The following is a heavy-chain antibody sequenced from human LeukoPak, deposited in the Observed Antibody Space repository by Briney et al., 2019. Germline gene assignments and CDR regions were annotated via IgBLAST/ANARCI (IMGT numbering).Heavy chain of an antibody. CDR3: ARAGGGNLNFDY. CDR1: EFTFSSYE. J-gene: IGHJ4*02. CDR2: ITSSGDSK. D-gene: IGHD2-15*01. V-gene: IGHV3-48*03. Sequence: GGSLRLSCAAAEFTFSSYEMSWVRQAPGKGLEWVSYITSSGDSKHYADSVKGRFTISRDNTKNSLYLQMNSLRAEDTALYYCARAGGGNLNFDYWGQGTLVTVSS.